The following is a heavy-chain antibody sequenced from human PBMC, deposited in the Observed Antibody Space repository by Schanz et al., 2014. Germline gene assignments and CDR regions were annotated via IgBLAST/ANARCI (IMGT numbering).Heavy chain of an antibody. D-gene: IGHD1-1*01. CDR1: GFTFSTSA. CDR2: ILGLASTT. V-gene: IGHV3-23*04. CDR3: TRDVRLDRRGNWFDP. Sequence: GQLVESGGGVVQPGKSLRLSCAASGFTFSTSAMSWVRQVPGKGLEWVSAILGLASTTYYADSVKGRFTISRDNSKNLLYLQMNSLRAEDTAVYYCTRDVRLDRRGNWFDPWGQGTLVTVSS. J-gene: IGHJ5*02.